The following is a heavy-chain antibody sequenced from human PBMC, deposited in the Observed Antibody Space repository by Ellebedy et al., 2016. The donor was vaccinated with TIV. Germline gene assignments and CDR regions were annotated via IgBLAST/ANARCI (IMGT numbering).Heavy chain of an antibody. Sequence: ASVKVSXKASGGTFSSYAISWVRQAPGQGLEWMGWISAYNGNTNYAQKLQGRVTMTTDTSTSTAYMELRSLRSDDTAVYYCARDVKVRDGTLGYWGQGTLVTVSS. D-gene: IGHD1-1*01. CDR3: ARDVKVRDGTLGY. CDR2: ISAYNGNT. CDR1: GGTFSSYA. J-gene: IGHJ4*02. V-gene: IGHV1-18*01.